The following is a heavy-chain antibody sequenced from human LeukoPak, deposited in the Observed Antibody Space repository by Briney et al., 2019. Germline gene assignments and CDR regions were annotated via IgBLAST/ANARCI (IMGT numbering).Heavy chain of an antibody. D-gene: IGHD6-19*01. J-gene: IGHJ4*02. V-gene: IGHV1-2*02. CDR1: GYTFTGHY. CDR3: ARDEITVAGTGFDY. Sequence: ASEKVSCKACGYTFTGHYMHWVRQAPGQGREGMGWISPDSGGTNYAQKFQGRVTLTRDTSISTAYMELSRLRSDDTAVYYCARDEITVAGTGFDYWGQGTLVAVSS. CDR2: ISPDSGGT.